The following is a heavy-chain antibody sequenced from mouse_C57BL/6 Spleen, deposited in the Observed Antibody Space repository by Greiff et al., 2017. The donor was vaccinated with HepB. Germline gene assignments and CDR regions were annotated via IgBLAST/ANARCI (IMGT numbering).Heavy chain of an antibody. D-gene: IGHD2-4*01. CDR3: AAYYDYDGAWFAY. V-gene: IGHV1-67*01. J-gene: IGHJ3*01. CDR1: GYTFTDYA. CDR2: ISTYYGDA. Sequence: VKLMESGPELVRPGVSVKISCKGSGYTFTDYAMHWVKQSHAKSLEWIGVISTYYGDASYNQKFKDKATMTVDKTSSTAYMELARLTSEDSAVYYCAAYYDYDGAWFAYWGQGTLVTVSA.